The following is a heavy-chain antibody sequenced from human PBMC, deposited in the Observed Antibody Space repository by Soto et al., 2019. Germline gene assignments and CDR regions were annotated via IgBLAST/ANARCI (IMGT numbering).Heavy chain of an antibody. J-gene: IGHJ4*02. CDR3: AKDRDSSGYYYRNY. D-gene: IGHD3-22*01. Sequence: GGSLRLSCAASGFTFSSYSMSWVRQAPGKGLEWVSAISGTDDSTYYADSVKGRFTISRDNSKNTLYLQINSLRAEDTAVYYCAKDRDSSGYYYRNYWGQGTLVTAPQ. CDR1: GFTFSSYS. CDR2: ISGTDDST. V-gene: IGHV3-23*01.